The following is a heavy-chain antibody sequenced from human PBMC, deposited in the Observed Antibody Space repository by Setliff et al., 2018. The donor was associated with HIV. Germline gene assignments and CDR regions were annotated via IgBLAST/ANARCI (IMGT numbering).Heavy chain of an antibody. Sequence: PGESLKISCKGSGYNFTSHWIGWVRQMPGRGLEWMAIIFPGDSDVRKSPSFQGQVTISADKSIDTAYLQWSSLKASDTAMYYCARFRYSGSYYVGDAFDIWGQGTMVTVS. J-gene: IGHJ3*02. D-gene: IGHD1-26*01. CDR3: ARFRYSGSYYVGDAFDI. CDR2: IFPGDSDV. V-gene: IGHV5-51*01. CDR1: GYNFTSHW.